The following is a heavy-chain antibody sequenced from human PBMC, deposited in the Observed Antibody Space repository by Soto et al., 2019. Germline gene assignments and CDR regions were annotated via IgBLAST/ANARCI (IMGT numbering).Heavy chain of an antibody. D-gene: IGHD4-17*01. V-gene: IGHV4-39*01. Sequence: SETLSLTCTVSGGSISSSSYYWGWIRQPPGKGLEWIGSIYYSGSTYYNPSLKRRVTISVDTSKNQFSLKLSSVTAADTAVYYCARHSTVTTLVAIWKWFDPWGQGTLVTVSS. CDR3: ARHSTVTTLVAIWKWFDP. CDR1: GGSISSSSYY. CDR2: IYYSGST. J-gene: IGHJ5*02.